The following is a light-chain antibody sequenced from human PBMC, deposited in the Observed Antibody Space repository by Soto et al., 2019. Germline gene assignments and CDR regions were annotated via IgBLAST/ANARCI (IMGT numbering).Light chain of an antibody. Sequence: EIVLTQSPGTLSLSPGERATLSCRTSESVTSTYLAWYQQKPGQPPRLLIYGASSRATGIPDRFSGSGSGTDLTLNISRLEPEDFAVYYCQLFGSSPRYTFGQGTKLEIK. CDR1: ESVTSTY. CDR3: QLFGSSPRYT. V-gene: IGKV3-20*01. J-gene: IGKJ2*01. CDR2: GAS.